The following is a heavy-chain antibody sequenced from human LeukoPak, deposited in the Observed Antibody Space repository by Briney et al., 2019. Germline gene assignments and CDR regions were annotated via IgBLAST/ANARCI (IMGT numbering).Heavy chain of an antibody. D-gene: IGHD3-22*01. CDR3: TRGGTYYDDSREYGHWFDP. V-gene: IGHV5-51*01. CDR1: GYSFTSYW. Sequence: PGESLKISCKGSGYSFTSYWIGWVRQMPGKGLEWMGIIYPDDSDTRYSPSFQGQVTISADKSTGTAYLHWSSLKASDTAIYYCTRGGTYYDDSREYGHWFDPWGQGTLVTVSS. CDR2: IYPDDSDT. J-gene: IGHJ5*02.